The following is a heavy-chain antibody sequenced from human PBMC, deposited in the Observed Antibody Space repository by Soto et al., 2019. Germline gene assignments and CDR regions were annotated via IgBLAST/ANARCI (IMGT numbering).Heavy chain of an antibody. J-gene: IGHJ3*02. V-gene: IGHV4-31*03. Sequence: SETLSLTCTVSGGSISSGGYYWSWIRQHPGKGLEWIGYIYYSGSTYYNPSLKSRVTISVDTSKNQFSLKLSSVTAADTAVYYCARAKSDYDSSGYYFDAFEIWGKGTMVTVSS. CDR2: IYYSGST. CDR3: ARAKSDYDSSGYYFDAFEI. D-gene: IGHD3-22*01. CDR1: GGSISSGGYY.